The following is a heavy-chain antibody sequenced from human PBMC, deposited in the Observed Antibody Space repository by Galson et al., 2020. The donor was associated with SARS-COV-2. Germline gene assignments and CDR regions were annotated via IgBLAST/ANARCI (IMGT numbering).Heavy chain of an antibody. CDR3: ARGRGRITIFGVVIMGPFDY. Sequence: TLSLTCTVSGGSISSGDYYWSWIRQPPGKGLEWIGYIYYSGSTYYNPSLKSRVTISVDTSKNQFSLKLSSVTAADTAVYYCARGRGRITIFGVVIMGPFDYWGQGTLVTVSS. J-gene: IGHJ4*02. D-gene: IGHD3-3*01. CDR2: IYYSGST. V-gene: IGHV4-30-4*01. CDR1: GGSISSGDYY.